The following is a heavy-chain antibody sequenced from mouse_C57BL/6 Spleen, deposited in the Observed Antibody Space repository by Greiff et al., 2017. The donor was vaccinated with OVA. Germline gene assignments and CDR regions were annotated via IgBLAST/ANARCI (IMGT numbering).Heavy chain of an antibody. J-gene: IGHJ4*01. V-gene: IGHV5-12*01. CDR1: GFTFSDYY. D-gene: IGHD1-1*01. Sequence: EVKLVESGGGLVQPGGSLKLSCAASGFTFSDYYMYWVRQTPEKRLEWVAYISNGGGSTYYPDTVKGRFTISRDNAKNTLYLQMSRLKSEDTAMYYCARQITTVVGAMDYWGQGTSVTVSS. CDR3: ARQITTVVGAMDY. CDR2: ISNGGGST.